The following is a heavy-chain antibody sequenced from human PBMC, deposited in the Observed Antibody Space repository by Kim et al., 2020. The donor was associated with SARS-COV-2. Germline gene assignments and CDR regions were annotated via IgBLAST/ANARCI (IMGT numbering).Heavy chain of an antibody. J-gene: IGHJ4*02. Sequence: TNYAQKFQGRVTMTRDTSISTAYMELSRLRSDDTAVYYCARGGAGPPNDYWGQGTLVTVSS. CDR3: ARGGAGPPNDY. CDR2: T. D-gene: IGHD6-13*01. V-gene: IGHV1-2*02.